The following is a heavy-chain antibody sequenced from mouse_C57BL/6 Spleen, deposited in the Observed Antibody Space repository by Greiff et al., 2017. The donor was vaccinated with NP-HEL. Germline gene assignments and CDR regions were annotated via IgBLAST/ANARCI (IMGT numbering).Heavy chain of an antibody. D-gene: IGHD1-1*01. Sequence: QVQLQQPGAELVKPGASVKLSCKASGYTFTSYWMQWVKQRPGQGLEWIGEIDPSDSYTNYNQKFKGKATLTVDTSSSPAYMQLSSLTSEDSAVYYCASYYGSSYDFDYWGQGTTLTVSS. CDR3: ASYYGSSYDFDY. CDR1: GYTFTSYW. J-gene: IGHJ2*01. CDR2: IDPSDSYT. V-gene: IGHV1-50*01.